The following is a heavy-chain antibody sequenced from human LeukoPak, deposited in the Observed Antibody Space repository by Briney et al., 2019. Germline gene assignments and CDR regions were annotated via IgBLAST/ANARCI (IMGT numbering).Heavy chain of an antibody. CDR1: GFTFSSYS. D-gene: IGHD6-19*01. Sequence: GGSLRLSCAASGFTFSSYSMNWVRQAPGKGLEWVSSISSSSRYIYYADSVKGRFTISSDNAKNSLYLQMNSLRAEDTAVYYCARGTTGIAVAEFDYWGQGNLVTVSS. CDR3: ARGTTGIAVAEFDY. V-gene: IGHV3-21*01. J-gene: IGHJ4*02. CDR2: ISSSSRYI.